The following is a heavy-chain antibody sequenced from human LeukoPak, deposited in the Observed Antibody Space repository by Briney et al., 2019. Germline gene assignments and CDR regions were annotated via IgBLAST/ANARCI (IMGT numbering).Heavy chain of an antibody. CDR3: AREGDCSGGSCPYFDY. V-gene: IGHV3-53*01. Sequence: PGGSLRLSCAASGFTVSNNYMGWVRQAPGKGLEWVSVIYTSGSTYYADSVKGRFTISRDNSKNTLYLQMNSLRAEDTAVYYCAREGDCSGGSCPYFDYWGQGTLVTVSS. CDR2: IYTSGST. J-gene: IGHJ4*02. CDR1: GFTVSNNY. D-gene: IGHD2-15*01.